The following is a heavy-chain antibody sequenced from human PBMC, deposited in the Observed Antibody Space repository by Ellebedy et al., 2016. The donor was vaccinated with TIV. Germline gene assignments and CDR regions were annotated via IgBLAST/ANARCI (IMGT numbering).Heavy chain of an antibody. V-gene: IGHV1-8*02. Sequence: GGSLRLXCKASGYRFTSHWIGWVRQATGQGLEWMGWMNPNSGNTGYAQKFQGRVTMTRNTSISTAYMELSSLRSEDTAVYYCASGVNYYYYGMDVWGQGTTVTVSS. D-gene: IGHD2/OR15-2a*01. J-gene: IGHJ6*02. CDR3: ASGVNYYYYGMDV. CDR1: GYRFTSHW. CDR2: MNPNSGNT.